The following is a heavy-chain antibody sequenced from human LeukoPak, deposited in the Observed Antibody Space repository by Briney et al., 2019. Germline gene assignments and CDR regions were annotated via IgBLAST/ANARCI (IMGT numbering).Heavy chain of an antibody. CDR1: GSTFSSYG. CDR3: ARGDDYGDYYFDY. V-gene: IGHV3-33*01. D-gene: IGHD4-17*01. Sequence: GRSLRLSCAASGSTFSSYGMHWVRHAPGKGLEWVAVIWYDGSNRFHTDSVKGRFTISRDNSKNTLYLQMNSLRAEDTAVYYCARGDDYGDYYFDYWGQGTLVTVSS. CDR2: IWYDGSNR. J-gene: IGHJ4*02.